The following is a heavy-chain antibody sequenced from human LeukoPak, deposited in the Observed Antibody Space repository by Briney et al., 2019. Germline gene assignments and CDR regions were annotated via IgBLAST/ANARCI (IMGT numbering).Heavy chain of an antibody. D-gene: IGHD2-15*01. V-gene: IGHV1-2*02. Sequence: ASVKVSCKASGYTFTGYYMHWVRQAPGQGLEWMGWINPNSGGTNYAQKFQGRVTMTRDTSISTAYMELSRLRSDDTAVYYCAREGEVYCSGGSCYYFDYRGQGTLVTVSS. CDR2: INPNSGGT. J-gene: IGHJ4*02. CDR3: AREGEVYCSGGSCYYFDY. CDR1: GYTFTGYY.